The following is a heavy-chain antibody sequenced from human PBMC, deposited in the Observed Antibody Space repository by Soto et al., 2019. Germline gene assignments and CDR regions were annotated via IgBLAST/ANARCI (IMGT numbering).Heavy chain of an antibody. V-gene: IGHV1-69*13. D-gene: IGHD5-18*01. CDR3: ATPAEALDPATLKAPPH. J-gene: IGHJ4*02. CDR2: ILPIFGTP. Sequence: ASVKVSCKAGGGAFSNSAIIWVRQAPGQGLEWMGGILPIFGTPNYAQKFQGRLTISADEFSSTAYMELNILRSEDTAVYYCATPAEALDPATLKAPPHRGQGSLVTVSS. CDR1: GGAFSNSA.